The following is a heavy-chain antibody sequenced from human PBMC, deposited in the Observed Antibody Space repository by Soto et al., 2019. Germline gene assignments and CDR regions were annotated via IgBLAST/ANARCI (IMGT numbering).Heavy chain of an antibody. J-gene: IGHJ4*02. D-gene: IGHD4-17*01. Sequence: QVQLVQSGAEVKKPGSSVKVSCKASGGTFSSYAISWVRQAPGQGLEWMGGIIPIFGTANYAQKFQGRVTITADESTSTVDMELSSLRSEDTAVYYCAVPDTVYRRYFDYWGQGTLVNVSA. CDR2: IIPIFGTA. CDR3: AVPDTVYRRYFDY. CDR1: GGTFSSYA. V-gene: IGHV1-69*12.